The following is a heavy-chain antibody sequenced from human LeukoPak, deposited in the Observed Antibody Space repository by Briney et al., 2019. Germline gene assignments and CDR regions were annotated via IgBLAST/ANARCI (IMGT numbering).Heavy chain of an antibody. D-gene: IGHD2/OR15-2a*01. CDR3: ARLFRDAFDI. CDR2: ITTSGATT. V-gene: IGHV3-23*01. Sequence: PGGSVRLSCAASRFTFSNSVMTWVRQAPGKGLEWVSTITTSGATTYYADSVKGRFTISRDNSKDTLYLQMVSLRAEDTALYYCARLFRDAFDIWGQGTMVTVSS. J-gene: IGHJ3*02. CDR1: RFTFSNSV.